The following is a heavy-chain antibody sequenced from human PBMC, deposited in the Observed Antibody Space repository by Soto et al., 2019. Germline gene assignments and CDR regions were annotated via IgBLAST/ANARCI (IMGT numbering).Heavy chain of an antibody. CDR2: ISAYNGYT. V-gene: IGHV1-18*01. Sequence: ASVNVSCKASGYTFTTYGITWVRQAPGQGLEWMGWISAYNGYTNYAQKLQGRVTMTTDTSTRTAYMELRSLRSDDTAVYYCAKTPHYYCSGYYSWSTPWGQGTLVTVSS. CDR3: AKTPHYYCSGYYSWSTP. J-gene: IGHJ5*02. D-gene: IGHD3-22*01. CDR1: GYTFTTYG.